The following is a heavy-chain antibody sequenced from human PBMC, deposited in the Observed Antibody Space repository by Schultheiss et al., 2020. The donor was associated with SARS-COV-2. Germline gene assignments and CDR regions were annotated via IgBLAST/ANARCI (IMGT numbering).Heavy chain of an antibody. CDR1: GYTFTSYY. CDR3: ATGRGYSYGLRGERGDY. V-gene: IGHV1-46*01. Sequence: ASVKVSCKASGYTFTSYYMHWVRQAPGQGLEWMGIINPSGGSTSYAQKFQGRVTMTEDTSTDTAYMELSSLRSEDTAVYYCATGRGYSYGLRGERGDYWGQGTLVTVSS. J-gene: IGHJ4*02. CDR2: INPSGGST. D-gene: IGHD5-18*01.